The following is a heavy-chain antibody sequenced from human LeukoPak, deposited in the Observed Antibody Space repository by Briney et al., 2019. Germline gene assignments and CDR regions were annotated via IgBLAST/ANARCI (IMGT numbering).Heavy chain of an antibody. CDR2: INPNSGGT. CDR1: GYTFTGYY. V-gene: IGHV1-2*02. Sequence: ASVKVSCKASGYTFTGYYMHWVRQAPGQGLEWMGWINPNSGGTNYAQKFQGRATMTRDTSISTAYMELSRLRSDDTAVYYCARDRIAARREVTAISFWGQGTLVTVSS. CDR3: ARDRIAARREVTAISF. D-gene: IGHD2-21*02. J-gene: IGHJ4*02.